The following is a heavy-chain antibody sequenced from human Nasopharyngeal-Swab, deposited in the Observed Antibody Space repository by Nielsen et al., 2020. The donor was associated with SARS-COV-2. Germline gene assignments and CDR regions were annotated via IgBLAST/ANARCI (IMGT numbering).Heavy chain of an antibody. D-gene: IGHD6-19*01. CDR3: ARGAYSSGWYRGYYFDY. Sequence: GESLKISCAASGFTFSSYAMHWVRQAPGKGLEWVAVISYDGSNKYYADSVKGRFTISRDNSKNTLYLQMNSLRAEDTAMYYCARGAYSSGWYRGYYFDYWGQGTLVTVSS. CDR2: ISYDGSNK. J-gene: IGHJ4*02. CDR1: GFTFSSYA. V-gene: IGHV3-30-3*01.